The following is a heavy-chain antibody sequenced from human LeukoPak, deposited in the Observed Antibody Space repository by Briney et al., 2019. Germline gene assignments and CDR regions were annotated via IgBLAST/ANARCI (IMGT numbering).Heavy chain of an antibody. CDR1: GGSISSSRYY. D-gene: IGHD1-26*01. CDR3: ATPYSGGYHGLDI. CDR2: IYYSGSI. Sequence: SETLSLTCTVSGGSISSSRYYWCWIRQPPGKGLEWIGSIYYSGSIYYNPSLRSRVTISVDTSRNQFSLKLSSVTAADTAVYYCATPYSGGYHGLDIWGQGTMITVSS. V-gene: IGHV4-39*01. J-gene: IGHJ3*02.